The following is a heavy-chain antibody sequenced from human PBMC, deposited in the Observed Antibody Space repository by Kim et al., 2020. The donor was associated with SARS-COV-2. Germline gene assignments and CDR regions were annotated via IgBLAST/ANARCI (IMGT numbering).Heavy chain of an antibody. Sequence: SVKVSCKASGGTFSSYAISWVRQAPGQGLEWMGRIIPILGIANYAQKFQGRVTITADKSTSTAYMELSSLRSEDTAVYYCASLGTIAAAGNDYWGQGTLVTVSS. D-gene: IGHD6-13*01. CDR1: GGTFSSYA. V-gene: IGHV1-69*04. CDR2: IIPILGIA. CDR3: ASLGTIAAAGNDY. J-gene: IGHJ4*02.